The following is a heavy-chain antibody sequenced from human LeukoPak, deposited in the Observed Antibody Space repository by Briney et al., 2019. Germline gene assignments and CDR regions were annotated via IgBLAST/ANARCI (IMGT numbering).Heavy chain of an antibody. V-gene: IGHV3-7*01. CDR3: AIHPRGADLDY. J-gene: IGHJ4*02. CDR2: IKSDGSET. CDR1: GFTFSRYW. Sequence: GGSLRLSCAASGFTFSRYWMSWVRQAPERGLEWVANIKSDGSETYYVDSVKGRFTISRDNAKNSLYLRMNSLSAEDTAVYYCAIHPRGADLDYWGQGTLVTVSS.